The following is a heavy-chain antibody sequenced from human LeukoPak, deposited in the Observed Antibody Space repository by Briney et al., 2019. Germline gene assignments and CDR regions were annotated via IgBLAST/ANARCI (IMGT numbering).Heavy chain of an antibody. D-gene: IGHD6-19*01. CDR1: GYTFTSYG. CDR3: ARDPSSAVAGTSFDY. CDR2: ISAYNGNT. J-gene: IGHJ4*02. Sequence: ASVKVSCKASGYTFTSYGIGWVRQAPGQGLEWMGWISAYNGNTNYAQKLQGRVTMTTDTSTSTAYMELRSLRSDDTAAYYCARDPSSAVAGTSFDYWGQGTLVTVSS. V-gene: IGHV1-18*01.